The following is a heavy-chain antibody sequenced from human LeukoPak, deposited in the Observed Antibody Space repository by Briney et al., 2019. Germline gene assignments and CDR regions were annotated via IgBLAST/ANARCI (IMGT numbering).Heavy chain of an antibody. CDR3: ARRRGRGSTQVLAY. CDR1: GGSISSSSYY. CDR2: IYYSGST. Sequence: PSGTLSLTCTVSGGSISSSSYYWGWNRQPPGKGLEWIGSIYYSGSTYYNPSLKSRVTISVDTSKNQYSLKLSSVTAADTAVYYCARRRGRGSTQVLAYWREEPLVTVSS. V-gene: IGHV4-39*01. J-gene: IGHJ4*02.